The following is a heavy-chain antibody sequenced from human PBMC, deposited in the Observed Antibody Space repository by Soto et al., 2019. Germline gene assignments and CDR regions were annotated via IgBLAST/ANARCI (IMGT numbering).Heavy chain of an antibody. Sequence: QAQLVQSGAEVKKPGASVKVSCKASGYTFTGYDINWVRQATGQGLEWMGWMNPNSGNTGYAQNFQGRVTMTRDKSITTAYMELTSLRDDDSAVYDCAGEKVGTTGIDFWGQGTLVTVSS. CDR2: MNPNSGNT. CDR1: GYTFTGYD. CDR3: AGEKVGTTGIDF. V-gene: IGHV1-8*01. J-gene: IGHJ4*02. D-gene: IGHD1-26*01.